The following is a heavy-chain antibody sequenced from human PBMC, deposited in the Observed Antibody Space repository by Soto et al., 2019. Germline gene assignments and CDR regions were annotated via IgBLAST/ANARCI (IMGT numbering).Heavy chain of an antibody. Sequence: QVQLVESGGGVVQPGKSLRLSCEASGFTFRSYAMHWARQAPGKGLAWVTVISIRGGDEYYAESVRGRFTISRDDSKNTLYLQMDSLRVEDTAVYYCARGTIVARQHLDYWGQGTLVTVSS. CDR2: ISIRGGDE. CDR1: GFTFRSYA. CDR3: ARGTIVARQHLDY. D-gene: IGHD6-6*01. J-gene: IGHJ4*02. V-gene: IGHV3-30*03.